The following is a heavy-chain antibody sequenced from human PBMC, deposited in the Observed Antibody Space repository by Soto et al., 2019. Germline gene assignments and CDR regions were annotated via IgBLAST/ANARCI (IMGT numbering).Heavy chain of an antibody. CDR3: ARVHLKESGGYYFDY. D-gene: IGHD2-15*01. CDR2: IYYSGST. V-gene: IGHV4-31*02. J-gene: IGHJ4*02. Sequence: IRQHPGKGLEWIGYIYYSGSTYYNPSLKSRVTISVDTSKNQFSLKLSSVTAADTAVYYCARVHLKESGGYYFDYWGQGTLVTVSS.